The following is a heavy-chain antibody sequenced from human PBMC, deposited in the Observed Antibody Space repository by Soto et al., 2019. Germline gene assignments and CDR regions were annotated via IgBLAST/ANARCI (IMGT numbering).Heavy chain of an antibody. V-gene: IGHV4-38-2*02. CDR1: GYSISSGYY. Sequence: SETLSLTCAVSGYSISSGYYWGWIRQPPGKVLEWIGSIYHSGSTYYNPSLKSRVTISVDTSKNQFSLKLSSVTAADTAVYYCARDSSYYDSSGKNWFDPWGQGTLVTVSS. CDR3: ARDSSYYDSSGKNWFDP. D-gene: IGHD3-22*01. CDR2: IYHSGST. J-gene: IGHJ5*02.